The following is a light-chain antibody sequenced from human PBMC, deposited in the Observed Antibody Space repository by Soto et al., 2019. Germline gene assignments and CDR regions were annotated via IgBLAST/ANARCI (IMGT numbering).Light chain of an antibody. J-gene: IGKJ4*01. CDR2: DAS. CDR1: QSINTS. V-gene: IGKV3-11*01. CDR3: QQRSKWL. Sequence: EIVLTQSPATLSLSPGETATLSCWASQSINTSLVWYQQKPGQAPRLLIYDASNRATGIPARFSGSGSGTDFTLTISSLEPEDFAVYYCQQRSKWLFGGGTKVDIK.